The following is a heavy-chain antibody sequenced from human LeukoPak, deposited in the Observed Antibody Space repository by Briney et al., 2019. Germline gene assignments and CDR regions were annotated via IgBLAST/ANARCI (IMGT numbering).Heavy chain of an antibody. D-gene: IGHD3-10*01. CDR1: GFTFSSYG. J-gene: IGHJ4*02. CDR2: TSSDGSNK. V-gene: IGHV3-30*18. Sequence: GRSLRLSCAASGFTFSSYGMHWVRQAPGKGLEWVAVTSSDGSNKNCADSVKGRFTISRDNSKNTPYLQMNSLRAEDTAVYYCAKKSPGTYYAPPDYWGQGTLVTVSS. CDR3: AKKSPGTYYAPPDY.